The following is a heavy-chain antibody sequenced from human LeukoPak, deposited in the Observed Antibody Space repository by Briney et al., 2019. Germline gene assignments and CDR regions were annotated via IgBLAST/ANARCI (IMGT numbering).Heavy chain of an antibody. D-gene: IGHD3-22*01. Sequence: GGSLRLSCAASGFRFYDCSMHWVRRGPGKGLEWVSGISWNSGSIGYADSVKGRFTISRDNAKNSLYLQMNSLRAEDTALYYCAKDLRDSSGYYRNAFDIWGQGTMVTVSS. CDR3: AKDLRDSSGYYRNAFDI. J-gene: IGHJ3*02. CDR2: ISWNSGSI. CDR1: GFRFYDCS. V-gene: IGHV3-9*01.